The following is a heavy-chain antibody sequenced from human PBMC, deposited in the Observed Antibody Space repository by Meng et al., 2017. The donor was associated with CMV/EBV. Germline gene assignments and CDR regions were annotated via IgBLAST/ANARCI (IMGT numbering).Heavy chain of an antibody. D-gene: IGHD3-16*01. J-gene: IGHJ4*02. Sequence: LSLTCAASGFTFSSYSMNWVRQAPGKGLEWVSSISSSSSYIYYADSVKGRFTISRDNAKNSLYLQMNSLRAEDTAVYYCARVKFTLRYFDYWGQGTLVTVSS. CDR2: ISSSSSYI. CDR3: ARVKFTLRYFDY. V-gene: IGHV3-21*01. CDR1: GFTFSSYS.